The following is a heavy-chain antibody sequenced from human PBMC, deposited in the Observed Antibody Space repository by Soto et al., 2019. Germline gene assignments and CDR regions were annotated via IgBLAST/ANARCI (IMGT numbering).Heavy chain of an antibody. J-gene: IGHJ4*02. CDR3: HGYGY. D-gene: IGHD5-12*01. CDR2: FYSGGTI. CDR1: GFTVTINY. Sequence: EVQVVESGGGLVQPGGSLRLSCAGSGFTVTINYMSWVRQAPGKGLEWVSVFYSGGTIYYADSVKGRFTISRDTSKNTPYLQMNSLRVDDTAVYYCHGYGYLGQGTLFTVSS. V-gene: IGHV3-53*01.